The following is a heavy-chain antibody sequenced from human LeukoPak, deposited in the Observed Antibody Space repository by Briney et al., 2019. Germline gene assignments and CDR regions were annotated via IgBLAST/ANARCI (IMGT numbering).Heavy chain of an antibody. D-gene: IGHD3-22*01. CDR3: ARMGYDSSGYAKVDY. CDR1: GFTFSSYA. Sequence: GGSLRLSCAASGFTFSSYAMSWVRQAPGKGLEWVSYISSSGSTIYYADSVKGRFTISRDNAKNSQYLQMNSLRAEDTAVYYCARMGYDSSGYAKVDYWGRGTLVTVSS. J-gene: IGHJ4*02. CDR2: ISSSGSTI. V-gene: IGHV3-48*03.